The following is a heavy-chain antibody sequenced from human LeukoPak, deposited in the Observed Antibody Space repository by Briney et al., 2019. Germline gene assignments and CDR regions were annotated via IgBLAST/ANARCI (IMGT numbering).Heavy chain of an antibody. CDR1: GFTFSSYW. J-gene: IGHJ4*02. CDR3: ARGGIRFIDY. Sequence: GGSLRLSCAASGFTFSSYWMYWVRQDPGKGLVWVPRINSDGTSTNYADSVKGRFTFSRDNAKNTLFLQMNSLRAEDTAVYYCARGGIRFIDYWGQGTLVTVSS. CDR2: INSDGTST. V-gene: IGHV3-74*01. D-gene: IGHD3-10*01.